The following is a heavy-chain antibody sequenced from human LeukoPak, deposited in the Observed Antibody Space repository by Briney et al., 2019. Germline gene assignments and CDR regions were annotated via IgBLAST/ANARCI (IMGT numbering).Heavy chain of an antibody. CDR1: GGSISSGSYY. CDR3: ARGLNYYDSSGRPHWYFDL. J-gene: IGHJ2*01. D-gene: IGHD3-22*01. Sequence: SETLSLTCTVSGGSISSGSYYWSWIRQPAGKGLEWVGHIGSTNYNPSLKSRVTISVDPSKKQFSLKLSSVTAADTAVYYCARGLNYYDSSGRPHWYFDLWGRGTLVTVSS. CDR2: IGST. V-gene: IGHV4-61*09.